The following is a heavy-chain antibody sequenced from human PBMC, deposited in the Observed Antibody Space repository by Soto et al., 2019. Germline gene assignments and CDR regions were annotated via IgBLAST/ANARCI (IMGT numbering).Heavy chain of an antibody. V-gene: IGHV4-34*01. CDR3: ARVFWSRFRVYQSFYE. CDR1: GGSFSGYY. J-gene: IGHJ4*02. Sequence: SETLSLTCAVYGGSFSGYYWSWIRQPPGKGLEWIGEINHTGSTNYNPSLKSRVTIAVDTYKNQFSLKLRSVTAADTAFYYCARVFWSRFRVYQSFYEWGEGT. D-gene: IGHD6-19*01. CDR2: INHTGST.